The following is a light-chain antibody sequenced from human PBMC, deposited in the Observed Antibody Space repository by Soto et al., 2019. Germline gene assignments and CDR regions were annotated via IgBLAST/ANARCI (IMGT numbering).Light chain of an antibody. CDR3: QSYDSSLSGWV. CDR1: SSNIGAGYD. CDR2: GNS. J-gene: IGLJ3*02. V-gene: IGLV1-40*01. Sequence: QSVLTQPPSVSGAPGQRVTISCTGSSSNIGAGYDVHWYQQLPGTAPKFLIYGNSNRPSGVPDRFSGSKSGTSASLAITGLQAEDEAEYYCQSYDSSLSGWVFGGGTKVTVL.